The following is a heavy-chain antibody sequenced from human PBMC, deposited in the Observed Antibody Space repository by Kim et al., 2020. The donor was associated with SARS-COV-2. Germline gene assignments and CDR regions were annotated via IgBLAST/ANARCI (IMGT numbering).Heavy chain of an antibody. V-gene: IGHV6-1*01. CDR2: TYYRSKWYN. D-gene: IGHD2-2*01. Sequence: SQTLSLTCAISGDSVSSNSAAWNWIRQSPSRGLEWLGRTYYRSKWYNDYAVSVKSRITINPDTSKNQFSLQLNSVTPEDTAVYYCARDKISDIVVVPAAMHYYYYWMDVWGKGTTVTVSS. CDR1: GDSVSSNSAA. J-gene: IGHJ6*04. CDR3: ARDKISDIVVVPAAMHYYYYWMDV.